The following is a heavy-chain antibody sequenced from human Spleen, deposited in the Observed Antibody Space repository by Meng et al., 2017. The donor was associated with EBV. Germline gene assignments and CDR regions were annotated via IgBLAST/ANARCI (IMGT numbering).Heavy chain of an antibody. V-gene: IGHV3-11*01. D-gene: IGHD6-6*01. Sequence: QVQLVESGGGLVKPGGSLRLSCAAPGFSLSDFYMTWIRQPPGKGLEWVSYISGSGSDISYRDSVKGRFTVSRDNAKNSLYLQMSSLRAEDTAVYYCARTARTPDSWGQGTLVTVSS. CDR3: ARTARTPDS. CDR1: GFSLSDFY. J-gene: IGHJ4*02. CDR2: ISGSGSDI.